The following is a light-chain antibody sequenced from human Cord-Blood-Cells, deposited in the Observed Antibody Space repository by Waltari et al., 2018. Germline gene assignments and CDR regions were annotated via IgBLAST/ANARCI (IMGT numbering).Light chain of an antibody. J-gene: IGKJ2*01. Sequence: EIVMTQPPAPLSVSPGERATLSCRASQSVSSNLAWYQQKPGQAPRLLIYGASTRATGIPARFSGSGSGTEFTLTISSLQSEDFAVYYCQQYNNWTPYTFGQGTKLEIK. CDR1: QSVSSN. CDR3: QQYNNWTPYT. CDR2: GAS. V-gene: IGKV3-15*01.